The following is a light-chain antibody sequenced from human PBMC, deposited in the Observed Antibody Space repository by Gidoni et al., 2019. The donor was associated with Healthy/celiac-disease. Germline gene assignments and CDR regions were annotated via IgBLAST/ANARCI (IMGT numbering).Light chain of an antibody. J-gene: IGKJ2*01. Sequence: EIVSTQSPATLSLSPGEIATLSCRASQSVSSYLSWYQQKPGQAPRLLIYDASNRTTGIPARCSGRRSCTDFTRTIGSVESEDFEFYYYHQRSSLFGQGTKLEIK. CDR1: QSVSSY. CDR2: DAS. CDR3: HQRSSL. V-gene: IGKV3-11*01.